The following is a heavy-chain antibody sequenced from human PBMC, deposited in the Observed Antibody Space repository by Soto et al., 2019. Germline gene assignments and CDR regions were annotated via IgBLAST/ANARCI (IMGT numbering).Heavy chain of an antibody. J-gene: IGHJ6*02. CDR3: ARWGEDLRFLECLPVYGMDV. Sequence: QVQLVQSGAEVKKPGASVKVSCKASGYTFTSYDINWVRQATGQGLEWMGWMHPNSGNTGYAQKFQGRDTMTRDTSISTAYMELSSLRCEDAAVYYCARWGEDLRFLECLPVYGMDVGGQGTTVTVSS. CDR1: GYTFTSYD. V-gene: IGHV1-8*01. CDR2: MHPNSGNT. D-gene: IGHD3-3*01.